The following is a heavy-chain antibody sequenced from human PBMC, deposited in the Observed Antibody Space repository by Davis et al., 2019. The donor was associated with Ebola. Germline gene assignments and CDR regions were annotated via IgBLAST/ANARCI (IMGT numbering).Heavy chain of an antibody. CDR3: SREEGGSSSY. V-gene: IGHV3-49*04. CDR2: IRSKVYGGTT. D-gene: IGHD6-13*01. Sequence: GESLKISCAASGFTFSNAWMNWVRQAPGKGLEWVGFIRSKVYGGTTEYAASVKGRFTISRDDSKSIAYLQMNSLKTEDTAVYYCSREEGGSSSYWGQGTLVTVSS. J-gene: IGHJ4*02. CDR1: GFTFSNAW.